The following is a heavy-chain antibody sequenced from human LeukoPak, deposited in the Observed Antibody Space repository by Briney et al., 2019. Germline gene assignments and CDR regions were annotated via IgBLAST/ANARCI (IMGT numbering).Heavy chain of an antibody. D-gene: IGHD2-8*01. CDR2: ISGSGDNT. CDR1: GFSFSSYA. Sequence: PGGSLRLPCAASGFSFSSYAMSWVRQAPGKGLEWVSAISGSGDNTYFADSVKGRFTISRDNSRDTLFLEMNSLRGEDTAVYYCAKGGISMLFNYMNVGGKGTTVTVSS. V-gene: IGHV3-23*01. J-gene: IGHJ6*03. CDR3: AKGGISMLFNYMNV.